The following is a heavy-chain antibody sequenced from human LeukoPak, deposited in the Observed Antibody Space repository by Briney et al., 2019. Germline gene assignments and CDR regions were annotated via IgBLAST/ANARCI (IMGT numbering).Heavy chain of an antibody. CDR1: GYTFTSYY. D-gene: IGHD3-22*01. CDR2: INPSGGST. Sequence: ASVKVSCKASGYTFTSYYMHWVRQAPGQGLEWVGIINPSGGSTSYAQKFQGRVTMTRDTSTSTVYMELGSLRSEDTAVYYCASTNSYYYDSSGYYYWGQGTLVTVSS. V-gene: IGHV1-46*01. J-gene: IGHJ4*02. CDR3: ASTNSYYYDSSGYYY.